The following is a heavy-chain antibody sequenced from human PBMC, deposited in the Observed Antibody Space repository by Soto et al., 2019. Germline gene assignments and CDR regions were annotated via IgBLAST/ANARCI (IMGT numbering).Heavy chain of an antibody. CDR1: GFTFSSYG. Sequence: PGGSLRLSCAASGFTFSSYGMHWVRQAPGKGLEWVAVISYDGSNKYYADSVKGRFTISRDNSKNTLYLQMNSLRAEDTAVYYCARAVYSSSWSIDYWGQGTLVTVSS. CDR3: ARAVYSSSWSIDY. J-gene: IGHJ4*02. V-gene: IGHV3-30*03. D-gene: IGHD6-13*01. CDR2: ISYDGSNK.